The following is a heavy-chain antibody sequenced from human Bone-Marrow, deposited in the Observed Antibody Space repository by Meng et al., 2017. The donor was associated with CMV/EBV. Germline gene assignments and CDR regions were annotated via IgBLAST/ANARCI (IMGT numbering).Heavy chain of an antibody. D-gene: IGHD2-2*01. CDR2: ISYDGSNK. CDR1: GFTFSSYA. CDR3: ARSTSVDY. Sequence: GGSLRLSCAASGFTFSSYAMHWVRQAPGKGLEWVAVISYDGSNKYYADSVKGRFTISRDNSKNTLYLQVNSLRAEDTAVYYCARSTSVDYWGQGTLVTVSS. V-gene: IGHV3-30-3*01. J-gene: IGHJ4*02.